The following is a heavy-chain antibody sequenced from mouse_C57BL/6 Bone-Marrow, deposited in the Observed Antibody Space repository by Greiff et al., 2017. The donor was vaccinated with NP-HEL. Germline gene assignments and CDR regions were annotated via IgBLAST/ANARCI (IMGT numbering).Heavy chain of an antibody. D-gene: IGHD1-1*01. CDR2: IDPSGSYT. J-gene: IGHJ3*01. CDR1: GYTFTSYW. Sequence: QVQLQQPGAELVMPGASVKLSCKASGYTFTSYWMHWVKQRPGQGLEWIGEIDPSGSYTNYNQKFKGKSTLTVDKSSSTAYMQLSSLASEDSAVYYCARVKFTTVEFAYWGQGTLVTVSA. V-gene: IGHV1-69*01. CDR3: ARVKFTTVEFAY.